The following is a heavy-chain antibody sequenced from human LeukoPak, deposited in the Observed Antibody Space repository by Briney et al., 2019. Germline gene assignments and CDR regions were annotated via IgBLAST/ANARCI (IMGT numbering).Heavy chain of an antibody. Sequence: SETLSLTCTVSGGSVSSGSYYWSWIRQPPGKGLEWIGYIYYSGSTNYNPSLKSRVTISVDTSKNLFSLKLSSVTAADTAVYYCARTYCGGDCYPLDYWGQGTLVTASS. CDR3: ARTYCGGDCYPLDY. CDR2: IYYSGST. V-gene: IGHV4-61*01. J-gene: IGHJ4*02. D-gene: IGHD2-21*02. CDR1: GGSVSSGSYY.